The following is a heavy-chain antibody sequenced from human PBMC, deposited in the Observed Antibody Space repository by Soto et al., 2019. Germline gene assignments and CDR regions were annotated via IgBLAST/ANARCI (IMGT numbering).Heavy chain of an antibody. D-gene: IGHD3-22*01. J-gene: IGHJ5*02. CDR2: IYHSGST. Sequence: QLQLQESGSGLVKPSQTLSLTCAVSGGSISSGGYSWSWIRQPPGKGLEWIGYIYHSGSTYYNPSLNSRVTISVDRSKNQFSLKLSSVTAADTAVYYCARLTYYYDSSGYRNWFDPWGQGTLVTVSS. V-gene: IGHV4-30-2*01. CDR3: ARLTYYYDSSGYRNWFDP. CDR1: GGSISSGGYS.